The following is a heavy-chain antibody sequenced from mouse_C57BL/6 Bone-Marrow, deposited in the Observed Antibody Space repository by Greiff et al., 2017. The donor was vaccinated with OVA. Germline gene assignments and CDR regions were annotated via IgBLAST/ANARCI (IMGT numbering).Heavy chain of an antibody. CDR1: GYTFTDYY. Sequence: EVKLVESGPELVKPGASVKISCKASGYTFTDYYMNWVKQSHGKSLEWIGDIDPNNGGTSYNQKFKGKATLTVDKSSSTAYMELRSLTSEDSAVYYCARRFYDGYWYFDVWGTGTTVTVSS. CDR2: IDPNNGGT. D-gene: IGHD2-3*01. V-gene: IGHV1-26*01. J-gene: IGHJ1*03. CDR3: ARRFYDGYWYFDV.